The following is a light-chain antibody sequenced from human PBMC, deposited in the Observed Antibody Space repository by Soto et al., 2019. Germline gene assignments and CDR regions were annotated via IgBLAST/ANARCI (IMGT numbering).Light chain of an antibody. V-gene: IGKV1-5*01. Sequence: DIQMTQSPSTLSASVVDTLTITGRASQTISGWLAWYQQRPGKAPNLLIFDASTLESGVPSRFSGSGSGTTFTLTISSLQSDDFATDYCLQYNGSSRTFGQGTKVDIK. CDR3: LQYNGSSRT. J-gene: IGKJ1*01. CDR2: DAS. CDR1: QTISGW.